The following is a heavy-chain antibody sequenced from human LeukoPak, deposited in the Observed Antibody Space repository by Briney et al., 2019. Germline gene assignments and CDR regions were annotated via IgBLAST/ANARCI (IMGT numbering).Heavy chain of an antibody. D-gene: IGHD6-6*01. Sequence: SETLSLTCTVSGVSISTSRYYWGWLGQPPGQELVGIRKIYYTGPTYCSAALESRVTISLATSKNQCSLKLSSLAAADTAVYYCARFSHQLEAVRVFDYWGQGTLVTVSS. CDR1: GVSISTSRYY. CDR2: IYYTGPT. J-gene: IGHJ4*02. CDR3: ARFSHQLEAVRVFDY. V-gene: IGHV4-39*07.